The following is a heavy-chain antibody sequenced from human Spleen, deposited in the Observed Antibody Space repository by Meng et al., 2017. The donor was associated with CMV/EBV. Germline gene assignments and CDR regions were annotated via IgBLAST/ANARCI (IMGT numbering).Heavy chain of an antibody. V-gene: IGHV1-18*01. D-gene: IGHD3-3*01. CDR2: ISVHNGNT. Sequence: ASVKVSCKASGYTFSSYGISWVRQVPGQGLEWMGWISVHNGNTNHAQKVQGRVSMSTDTSTSTAYMELRSLRPDDTAVYYCARAYYTDAFDLWGQGTVVTVSS. J-gene: IGHJ3*01. CDR1: GYTFSSYG. CDR3: ARAYYTDAFDL.